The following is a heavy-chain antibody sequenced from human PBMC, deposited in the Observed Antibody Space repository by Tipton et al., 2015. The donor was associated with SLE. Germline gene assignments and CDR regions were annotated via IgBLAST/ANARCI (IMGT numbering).Heavy chain of an antibody. CDR3: ARERYCSGASCYAPDY. D-gene: IGHD2-2*01. J-gene: IGHJ4*02. V-gene: IGHV4-39*07. CDR1: GDSVSSSNYY. CDR2: IFYGEST. Sequence: TLSLTCTVSGDSVSSSNYYWGWIRQPPGKGLEWIGTIFYGESTYYNPSLKSRVTISIDTSKNHFSLKLTSVTAADTAVYYCARERYCSGASCYAPDYWGQGTLVTVSS.